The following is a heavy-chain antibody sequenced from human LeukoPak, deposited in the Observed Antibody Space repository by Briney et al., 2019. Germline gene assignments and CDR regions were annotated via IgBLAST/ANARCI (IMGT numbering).Heavy chain of an antibody. CDR1: GGTFSSYA. Sequence: ASVKVSCKASGGTFSSYAISWVRQAPGQGLEWMGRIIPIFGTANYAQKFQGRVTITTDESTSTACMELSSLRSEDTAVYYCARDIGEMATIPYFDYWGQGTLVTVSS. V-gene: IGHV1-69*05. J-gene: IGHJ4*02. D-gene: IGHD5-24*01. CDR2: IIPIFGTA. CDR3: ARDIGEMATIPYFDY.